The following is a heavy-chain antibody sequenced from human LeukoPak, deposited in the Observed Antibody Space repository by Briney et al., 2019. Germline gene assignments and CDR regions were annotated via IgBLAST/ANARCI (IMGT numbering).Heavy chain of an antibody. V-gene: IGHV1-8*01. Sequence: VASVKVSCKASGYTFTSYDINWVRQATGQGLEWMGWMNPNSGNTGYAQKFQGRVTMTRNTSISTAYMELSSLRSEDTAVYYCARSTHVYCSSTSCYPTYYHYGMDVWGQGTTVTVSS. D-gene: IGHD2-2*01. CDR3: ARSTHVYCSSTSCYPTYYHYGMDV. CDR2: MNPNSGNT. J-gene: IGHJ6*02. CDR1: GYTFTSYD.